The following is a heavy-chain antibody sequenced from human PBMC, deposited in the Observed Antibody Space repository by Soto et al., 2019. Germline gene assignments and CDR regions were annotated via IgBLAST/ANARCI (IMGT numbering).Heavy chain of an antibody. CDR3: ARNDFHSSGHKPDY. D-gene: IGHD6-19*01. CDR2: ISYSGNT. J-gene: IGHJ4*02. Sequence: SETLSLTCSVSGDSITSYYWSWIRQPPGKGLEWIGYISYSGNTNYNPSLKSRVTISADTSKNQFSLKLSSVTAADTAVYYCARNDFHSSGHKPDYWGQGTLVTVSS. V-gene: IGHV4-59*08. CDR1: GDSITSYY.